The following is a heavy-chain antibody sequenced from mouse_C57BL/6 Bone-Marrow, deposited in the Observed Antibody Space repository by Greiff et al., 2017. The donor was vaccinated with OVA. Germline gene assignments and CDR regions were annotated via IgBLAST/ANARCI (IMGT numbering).Heavy chain of an antibody. CDR2: IYPGDGDT. CDR1: GYAFSSSW. CDR3: AFYDGYYFAGFAY. J-gene: IGHJ3*01. V-gene: IGHV1-82*01. Sequence: QVQLQQSGPELVKPGDSVKLSCKASGYAFSSSWMNWVKQRPGKGLEWIGRIYPGDGDTNYNGKFKGKATLTADKSSSTAYMQLSSLTSEDSAVYFCAFYDGYYFAGFAYWGQGTLVTVSA. D-gene: IGHD2-3*01.